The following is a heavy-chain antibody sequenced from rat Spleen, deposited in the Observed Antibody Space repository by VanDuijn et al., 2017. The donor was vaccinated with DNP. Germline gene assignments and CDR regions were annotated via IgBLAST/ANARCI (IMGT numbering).Heavy chain of an antibody. CDR2: ISYDGSTT. V-gene: IGHV5-7*01. D-gene: IGHD4-3*01. J-gene: IGHJ2*01. CDR1: GFTFSDYN. Sequence: EVQLVESGGGLVQPGRSLKLSCVVSGFTFSDYNMAWVRQAPKKGLEWVATISYDGSTTYYRDSVKGRFTISRDNAKSTLYLQMNSLRSEDMATYYCVRWNSGHFDYWGQGVMVTVSS. CDR3: VRWNSGHFDY.